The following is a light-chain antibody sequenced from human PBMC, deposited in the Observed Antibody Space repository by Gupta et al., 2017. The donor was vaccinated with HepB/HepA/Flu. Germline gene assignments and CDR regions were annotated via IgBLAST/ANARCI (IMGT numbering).Light chain of an antibody. V-gene: IGLV2-14*01. CDR1: SSDVGRYNY. CDR3: SSYTTSSSVV. CDR2: DVS. J-gene: IGLJ2*01. Sequence: QSALTQPASVSGSPGQSITISCTGTSSDVGRYNYVSWYQQPPGKAPKLIIYDVSHRPSGVSNRFSGSKSGNTASLTISGLQPEDEAEYSCSSYTTSSSVVFGGGTELTVL.